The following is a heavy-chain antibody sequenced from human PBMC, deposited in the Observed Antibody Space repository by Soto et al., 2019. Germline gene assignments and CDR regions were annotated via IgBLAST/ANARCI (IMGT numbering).Heavy chain of an antibody. J-gene: IGHJ4*02. V-gene: IGHV3-23*01. D-gene: IGHD3-3*01. CDR2: ISGSGGST. CDR1: GFTFSSYA. Sequence: LRLSCAASGFTFSSYAMSWVRQAPGKGLEWVSAISGSGGSTYYADSVKGRFTISRDNSKNTLYLQMNSPRAEDTAVYYCAKDRLEWLSIFDYWGQGTLVTVSS. CDR3: AKDRLEWLSIFDY.